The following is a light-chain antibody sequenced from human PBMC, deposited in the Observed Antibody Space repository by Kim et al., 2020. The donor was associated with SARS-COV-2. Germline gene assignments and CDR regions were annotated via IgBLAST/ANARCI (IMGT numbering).Light chain of an antibody. Sequence: GQRVIISCSGRCSNIGSRYVNWYQQLPGTAPQLLIYSNNLRPSGVPDRFSGSKSGTSTSLAISGLQSEDEGDYHCAAWDGSLNGWVFGGGTQLTVL. CDR2: SNN. J-gene: IGLJ3*02. CDR3: AAWDGSLNGWV. V-gene: IGLV1-44*01. CDR1: CSNIGSRY.